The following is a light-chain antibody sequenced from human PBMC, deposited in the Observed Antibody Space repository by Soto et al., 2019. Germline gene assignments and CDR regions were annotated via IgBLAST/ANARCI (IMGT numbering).Light chain of an antibody. CDR2: DAS. J-gene: IGKJ5*01. V-gene: IGKV3-11*01. CDR1: QSVSSY. Sequence: EIVLTQSPATLSLSPGERATLSRRASQSVSSYLAWYQQKPGQAPRLLIYDASNRATGIPARFSGSGSGTDFTLTISSLEPEDFAVYYCQQRSNWPTITFGQGTRLEI. CDR3: QQRSNWPTIT.